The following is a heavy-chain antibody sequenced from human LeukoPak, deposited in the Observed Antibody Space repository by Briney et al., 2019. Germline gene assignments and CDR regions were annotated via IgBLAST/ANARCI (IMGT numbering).Heavy chain of an antibody. J-gene: IGHJ4*02. CDR3: ARGSNRYYDILTGSYQPYYFDY. V-gene: IGHV3-66*01. CDR1: GFTVSSDY. Sequence: GGSLRLSCAASGFTVSSDYMTWVRQAPGKGLEWVSIIYSGGSTYYADSVKGRFTISRDNSRNTLYLQMNSLRAEDTAVYYCARGSNRYYDILTGSYQPYYFDYWGQGALVTVSP. D-gene: IGHD3-9*01. CDR2: IYSGGST.